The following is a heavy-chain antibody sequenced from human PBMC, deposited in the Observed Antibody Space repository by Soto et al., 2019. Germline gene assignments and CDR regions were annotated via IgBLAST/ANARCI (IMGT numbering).Heavy chain of an antibody. Sequence: SETLSLTCAVYGGSFSGYYWSWIRQPPGKGLEWIGEINHSGSTNYNPSLKSRVTISVDTSKNQFSLKLSSVTAADTAVYYCASRDGYNRRFDYWAQGTLVTVSS. CDR3: ASRDGYNRRFDY. CDR1: GGSFSGYY. V-gene: IGHV4-34*01. CDR2: INHSGST. D-gene: IGHD5-12*01. J-gene: IGHJ4*02.